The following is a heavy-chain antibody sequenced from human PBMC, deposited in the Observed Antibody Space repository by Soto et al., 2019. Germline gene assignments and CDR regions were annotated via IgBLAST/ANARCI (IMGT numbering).Heavy chain of an antibody. CDR1: GGSINSYY. J-gene: IGHJ5*02. D-gene: IGHD3-22*01. CDR2: VYYTGST. V-gene: IGHV4-59*01. CDR3: ARYSPPKKSYDSNPGWFDP. Sequence: SETLSLTCTISGGSINSYYWTWIRQPPGKGLEWIGNVYYTGSTKYNPSLKGRVSISLDTSRTQFSLNLSSVTAADTAVYFCARYSPPKKSYDSNPGWFDPWGQGTLVTVSS.